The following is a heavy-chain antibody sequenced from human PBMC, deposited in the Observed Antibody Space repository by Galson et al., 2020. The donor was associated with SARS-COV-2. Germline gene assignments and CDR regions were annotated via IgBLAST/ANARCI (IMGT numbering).Heavy chain of an antibody. J-gene: IGHJ4*02. CDR2: IRGDGSET. D-gene: IGHD6-19*01. Sequence: GGSLRLSCAVSGFTFKDFWMSWVRQAPGKGLEWVANIRGDGSETNYVDSVKGRFSISRDNDMNSLYLQMNSLRVDDTATYYCTREGWQGGYWGQGTRVTVSS. CDR3: TREGWQGGY. CDR1: GFTFKDFW. V-gene: IGHV3-7*01.